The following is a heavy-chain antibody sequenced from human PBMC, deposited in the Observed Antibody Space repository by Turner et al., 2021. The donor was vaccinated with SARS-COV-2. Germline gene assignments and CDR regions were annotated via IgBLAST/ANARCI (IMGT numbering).Heavy chain of an antibody. CDR1: GYTFTGYY. CDR2: INPNSGDT. Sequence: HVQLVQSGAEVKKPGASGKVSCKASGYTFTGYYMHWVRQAPGQGFEWMGWINPNSGDTTYAQKFQGRVTMTRDTSISTAYMEMSRLRADDTAVYYCATYTYGNLWGQGTLVTVSS. CDR3: ATYTYGNL. D-gene: IGHD5-18*01. V-gene: IGHV1-2*02. J-gene: IGHJ5*02.